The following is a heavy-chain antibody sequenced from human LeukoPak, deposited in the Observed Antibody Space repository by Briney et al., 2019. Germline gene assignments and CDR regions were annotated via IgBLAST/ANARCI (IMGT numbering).Heavy chain of an antibody. D-gene: IGHD3-22*01. CDR1: GGSISSGGYY. V-gene: IGHV4-31*03. J-gene: IGHJ5*02. CDR2: IYYSGST. Sequence: SETLSLTCTVSGGSISSGGYYWSWIRQHPGKGLEWIGYIYYSGSTYYNPSLKSRVTISVDTSKNQFSLKLSSVTAADTAVYYCARGPYHYDSGGYYSPFDPWGQGTLVTVSS. CDR3: ARGPYHYDSGGYYSPFDP.